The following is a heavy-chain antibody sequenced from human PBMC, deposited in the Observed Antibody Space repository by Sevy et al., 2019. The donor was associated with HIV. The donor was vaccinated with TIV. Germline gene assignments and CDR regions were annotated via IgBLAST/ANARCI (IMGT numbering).Heavy chain of an antibody. Sequence: GESLKISWKGSGYSFANYWIGWVRQMPGKGLEWMGIIYPRDSDTRYSPSFQGQVTISAVKSITTAYLQWSSLKASDTAMYYCARQPAGGEDYFDYWGQGTLVTVSS. V-gene: IGHV5-51*01. CDR2: IYPRDSDT. CDR1: GYSFANYW. CDR3: ARQPAGGEDYFDY. J-gene: IGHJ4*02. D-gene: IGHD3-10*01.